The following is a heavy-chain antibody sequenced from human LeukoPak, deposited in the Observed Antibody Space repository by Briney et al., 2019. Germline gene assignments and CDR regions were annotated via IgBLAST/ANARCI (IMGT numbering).Heavy chain of an antibody. J-gene: IGHJ4*02. Sequence: ASVKVSCKASGGTFSSYTISWVRQAPGQGLEWMGRIIPILGIANYAQKFQGRVTITADKSTSTAYIVPSGLRSEDTALYYCARESEEYCSSTSCRAFEYWGQGTLVNVSS. CDR3: ARESEEYCSSTSCRAFEY. D-gene: IGHD2-2*01. CDR2: IIPILGIA. CDR1: GGTFSSYT. V-gene: IGHV1-69*04.